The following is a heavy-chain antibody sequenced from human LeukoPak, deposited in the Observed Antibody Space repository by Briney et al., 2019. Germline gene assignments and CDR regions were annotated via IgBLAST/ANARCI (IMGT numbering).Heavy chain of an antibody. J-gene: IGHJ4*02. CDR1: GXSISGFY. CDR3: ARGGYGDPFDY. V-gene: IGHV4-4*07. CDR2: VYTSGST. Sequence: SETLSLTCTVSGXSISGFYWSWIRQPAGKGLEWIGRVYTSGSTNYNPSLKSRVTMSIDTSKKQFSLKLRSVTAADTAVYYCARGGYGDPFDYWGQGTLVTVSS. D-gene: IGHD4-17*01.